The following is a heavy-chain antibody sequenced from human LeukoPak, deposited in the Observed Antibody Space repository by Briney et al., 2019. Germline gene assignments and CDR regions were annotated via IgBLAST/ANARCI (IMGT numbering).Heavy chain of an antibody. J-gene: IGHJ4*02. CDR2: IYHSGST. CDR1: GYSISSGYY. CDR3: ARRGWDTAMDY. V-gene: IGHV4-38-2*01. Sequence: SETLSLXCAVSGYSISSGYYWGWIRQPPGKGLEWIGSIYHSGSTYYNPSLKSRVTISVDTSKNQFSLKLSSVTAADTAVYYCARRGWDTAMDYWGQRTLVTVSS. D-gene: IGHD5-18*01.